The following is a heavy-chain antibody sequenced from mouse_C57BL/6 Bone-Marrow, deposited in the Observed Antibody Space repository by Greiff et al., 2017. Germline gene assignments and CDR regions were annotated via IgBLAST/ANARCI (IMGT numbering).Heavy chain of an antibody. CDR1: GYTFTDYY. Sequence: EVKLMESGPVLVKPGASVKMSCKASGYTFTDYYMNWVKQSHGKSLEWIGVINPYNGGTSYNQKFKGKATLTVDKSSSTAYMELNSLTSEDSAVYYCARDDGFAYWGQGTLVTVSA. J-gene: IGHJ3*01. CDR3: ARDDGFAY. V-gene: IGHV1-19*01. CDR2: INPYNGGT. D-gene: IGHD2-3*01.